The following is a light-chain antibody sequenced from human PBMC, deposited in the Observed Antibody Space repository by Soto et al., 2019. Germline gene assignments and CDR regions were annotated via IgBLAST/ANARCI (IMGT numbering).Light chain of an antibody. CDR2: KAS. Sequence: DIQMTQSPSTLSASVGDRVTITCRASQSISSWLAWYQQKPGKAPKRLIYKASSLESGVPSRFSGSGSGTEFTLTISSLKPDDFATYYCQQYNSFPTFGQGTKVEIK. CDR1: QSISSW. V-gene: IGKV1-5*03. J-gene: IGKJ1*01. CDR3: QQYNSFPT.